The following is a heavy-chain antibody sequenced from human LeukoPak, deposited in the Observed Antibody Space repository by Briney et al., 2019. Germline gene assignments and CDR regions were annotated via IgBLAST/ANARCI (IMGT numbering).Heavy chain of an antibody. V-gene: IGHV4-34*01. J-gene: IGHJ4*02. CDR1: GGSFSGYY. Sequence: MTSETLSLTGAVYGGSFSGYYWSWIRQPPGKGLEWIGEINHSGSTNYNPSLKSRVTISVDTSKNQFSLKLSSVTAADTAVYYCAREGILTGYSADYWGQGTLVTVSS. CDR2: INHSGST. D-gene: IGHD3-9*01. CDR3: AREGILTGYSADY.